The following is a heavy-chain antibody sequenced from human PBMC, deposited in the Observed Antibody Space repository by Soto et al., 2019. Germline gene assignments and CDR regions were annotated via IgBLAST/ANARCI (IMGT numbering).Heavy chain of an antibody. D-gene: IGHD6-13*01. J-gene: IGHJ2*01. V-gene: IGHV3-23*01. CDR1: GLTFSGYS. Sequence: EVQLLESGGALVQPGGSLRLACATSGLTFSGYSMGWVRQAPGKGLEWVSSIVARGITTYYADSVKGRFTISRDNSKSTLYLLMSRLRDEDTAVYYCAKDLRGPEAGTWYFDLWGRGTLVTVSS. CDR3: AKDLRGPEAGTWYFDL. CDR2: IVARGITT.